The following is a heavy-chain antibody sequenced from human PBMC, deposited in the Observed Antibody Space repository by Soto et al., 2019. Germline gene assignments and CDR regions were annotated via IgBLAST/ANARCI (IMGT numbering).Heavy chain of an antibody. J-gene: IGHJ6*02. V-gene: IGHV5-10-1*01. D-gene: IGHD2-15*01. CDR2: IDPSDSYT. CDR3: ARSDPCSGGSCYSGYYYYGMDV. CDR1: GYSFTSYW. Sequence: PGESLKISCKGSGYSFTSYWISWVRQMPGKGLEWMGRIDPSDSYTNYSPSFQGHVTISADKSISTAYLQWSSLKASDTAMYYCARSDPCSGGSCYSGYYYYGMDVWGQGTTVTVSS.